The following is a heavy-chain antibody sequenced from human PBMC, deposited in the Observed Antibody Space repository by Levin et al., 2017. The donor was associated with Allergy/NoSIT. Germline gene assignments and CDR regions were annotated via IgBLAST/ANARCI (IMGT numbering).Heavy chain of an antibody. Sequence: GESLKISCKGSGYSFTSYWIGWVRQMPGKGLEWMGIIYPGDSDTRYSPSFQGQVTISADKSISTAYLQWSSLKASDTAMYYCARRDSSSWYGGGNFDYWGQGTLVTVSS. CDR3: ARRDSSSWYGGGNFDY. D-gene: IGHD6-13*01. CDR1: GYSFTSYW. J-gene: IGHJ4*02. V-gene: IGHV5-51*01. CDR2: IYPGDSDT.